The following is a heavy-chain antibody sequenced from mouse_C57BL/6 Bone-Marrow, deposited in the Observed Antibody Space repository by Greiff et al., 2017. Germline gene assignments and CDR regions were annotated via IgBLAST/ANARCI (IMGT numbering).Heavy chain of an antibody. D-gene: IGHD2-5*01. Sequence: EVMLVESGGGLVQPKGSLKLSCAASGFTFNTYAMHWVRQAPGKGLEWVARIRSKSSNYATYYADSVKDRFTISRDDSQSMLYLQMNNLKTEDTAMYYCVREPLGHSNYEREMDYWGQGTSVTVSS. J-gene: IGHJ4*01. V-gene: IGHV10-3*01. CDR3: VREPLGHSNYEREMDY. CDR1: GFTFNTYA. CDR2: IRSKSSNYAT.